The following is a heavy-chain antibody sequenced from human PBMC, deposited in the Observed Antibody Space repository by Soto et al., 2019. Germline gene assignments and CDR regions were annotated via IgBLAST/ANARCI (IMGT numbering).Heavy chain of an antibody. D-gene: IGHD4-17*01. Sequence: VASVKVSCKASGGTFSSYAISWVRQAPGQGLEWMGGIIPIFGTANYAQKFQGRVTITADESTSTAYMELSSLRSEDTAVYYCARGKPATVTTDYYYGMDVWGQGTTVTVSS. CDR1: GGTFSSYA. V-gene: IGHV1-69*13. CDR3: ARGKPATVTTDYYYGMDV. CDR2: IIPIFGTA. J-gene: IGHJ6*02.